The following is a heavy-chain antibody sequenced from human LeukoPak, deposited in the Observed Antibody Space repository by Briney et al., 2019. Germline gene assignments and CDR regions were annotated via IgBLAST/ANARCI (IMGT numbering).Heavy chain of an antibody. CDR1: GFTFSSYE. V-gene: IGHV3-48*03. D-gene: IGHD3-9*01. Sequence: PGGSLRLSCAASGFTFSSYEMNWVRQAPGKGLEWVSYISSSGSTKYYADSVKGRFTISRDNAKNSLYLQMNSLRAEDTAVYYCARDGRLTGYYKGAFDIWGQGTMVTVSS. CDR3: ARDGRLTGYYKGAFDI. CDR2: ISSSGSTK. J-gene: IGHJ3*02.